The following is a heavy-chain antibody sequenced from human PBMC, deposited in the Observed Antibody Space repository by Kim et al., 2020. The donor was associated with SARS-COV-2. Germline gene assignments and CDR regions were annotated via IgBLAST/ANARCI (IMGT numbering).Heavy chain of an antibody. CDR3: RSGYSASGFMLDELDY. J-gene: IGHJ4*02. V-gene: IGHV3-15*01. CDR2: IKSKTDGGTT. D-gene: IGHD3-3*01. Sequence: GGSLRLSCAASGFTFSNAWMSWVRQAPGKGLEWVGRIKSKTDGGTTDYAAPVKGRFTISRDDSKNTLYLQMNSLKTEDTAVYYCRSGYSASGFMLDELDYWGQGTLVTVSS. CDR1: GFTFSNAW.